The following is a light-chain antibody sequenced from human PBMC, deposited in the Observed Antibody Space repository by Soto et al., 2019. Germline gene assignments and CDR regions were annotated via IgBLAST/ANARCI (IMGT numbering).Light chain of an antibody. CDR1: QSVSSN. CDR2: GAS. V-gene: IGKV3-15*01. CDR3: QQHNKWPLT. Sequence: EIVMTQSPATLSVSPGERATLSCRASQSVSSNLAWYQQKPGQAPRLLIYGASTRATGFPARFSGSGSGTDVTLTISSLQSEDFAVYYCQQHNKWPLTFGGGTKVEI. J-gene: IGKJ4*01.